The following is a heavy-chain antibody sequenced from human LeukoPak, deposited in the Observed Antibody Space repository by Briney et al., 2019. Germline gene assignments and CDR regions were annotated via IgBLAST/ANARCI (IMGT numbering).Heavy chain of an antibody. Sequence: ASVKVSCKASGYTFTSYAMNWVRQAPGQGLEWMGWINTNTGNPTYAQGFTGRFVLSLDTSVSTAYLQISSLKAEDTAVYYCARLDPVQEMPYFDYWGQGTLVTVSS. CDR1: GYTFTSYA. D-gene: IGHD1-1*01. J-gene: IGHJ4*02. V-gene: IGHV7-4-1*02. CDR3: ARLDPVQEMPYFDY. CDR2: INTNTGNP.